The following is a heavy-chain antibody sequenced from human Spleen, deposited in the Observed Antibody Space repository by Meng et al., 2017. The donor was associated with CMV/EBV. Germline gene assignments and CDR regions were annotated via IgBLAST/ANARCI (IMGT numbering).Heavy chain of an antibody. CDR1: GFIFSNYA. Sequence: CAASGFIFSNYAMHWVRQAPGKGLQWVAVISYDGSNKYYADSVKGRFTISRDNSKTTLYLQMNSLRGEDTAVYYCAREDYDFWSALDYWGPGTLVTVSS. CDR3: AREDYDFWSALDY. J-gene: IGHJ4*02. V-gene: IGHV3-30*04. CDR2: ISYDGSNK. D-gene: IGHD3-3*01.